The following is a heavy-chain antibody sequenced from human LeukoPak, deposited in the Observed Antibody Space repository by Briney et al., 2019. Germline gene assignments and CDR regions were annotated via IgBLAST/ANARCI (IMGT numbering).Heavy chain of an antibody. CDR3: VGRSYYYDSSDYYYCFDY. V-gene: IGHV4-34*01. CDR2: INHSGST. J-gene: IGHJ4*02. Sequence: SETLSLTCAVYGGSFSGYYWSWIRQPPGKGLEWIGEINHSGSTNYNPPLKSRVTISVDTSKNQFSLKLSSVTAADTAVYYCVGRSYYYDSSDYYYCFDYWGQGTLVTVSS. D-gene: IGHD3-22*01. CDR1: GGSFSGYY.